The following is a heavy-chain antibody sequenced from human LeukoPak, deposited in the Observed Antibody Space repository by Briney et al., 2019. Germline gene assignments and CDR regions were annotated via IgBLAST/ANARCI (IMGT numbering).Heavy chain of an antibody. Sequence: WETLSLTCTVSGGSISSCYWSWLRQPAGKGLEWIGRIYTSGSTNYNPSLKSRVTMSVPTSKNQFSLKLSSVTAADTAVYYCARGSMNSSGWYYFDYWGQGTLVTVSS. CDR1: GGSISSCY. V-gene: IGHV4-4*07. J-gene: IGHJ4*02. CDR3: ARGSMNSSGWYYFDY. D-gene: IGHD6-19*01. CDR2: IYTSGST.